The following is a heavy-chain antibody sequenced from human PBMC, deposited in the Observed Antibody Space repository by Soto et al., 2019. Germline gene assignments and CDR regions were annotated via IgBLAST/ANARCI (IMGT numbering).Heavy chain of an antibody. D-gene: IGHD5-12*01. CDR2: ISAYNGNT. Sequence: QVQLVQSGAEVKKPGASVKVSCKASGYTFTSYGMSWVRQAPGQGLEWMGWISAYNGNTNYAQKLQGRVTMTTDTSTSTAYMELRSLRSDDTAVYYCARDSIGGGSGYKFDYWGQGTLVTVSS. J-gene: IGHJ4*02. CDR1: GYTFTSYG. V-gene: IGHV1-18*04. CDR3: ARDSIGGGSGYKFDY.